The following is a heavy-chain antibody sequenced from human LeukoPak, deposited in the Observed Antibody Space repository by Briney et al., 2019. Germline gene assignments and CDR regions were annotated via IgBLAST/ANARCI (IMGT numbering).Heavy chain of an antibody. J-gene: IGHJ6*03. CDR3: ARDTSPLNYYDSSGYYRPYYYYYYMDV. CDR1: GGSISSSSYY. CDR2: IYYSGST. D-gene: IGHD3-22*01. Sequence: PSETLSLTCTVSGGSISSSSYYWGWIRQPPGKGLEWIGSIYYSGSTYYNPSLKSRVTISVDTSKNQFSLKLSSVTAADTAVYYCARDTSPLNYYDSSGYYRPYYYYYYMDVWGKGTTVTVSS. V-gene: IGHV4-39*07.